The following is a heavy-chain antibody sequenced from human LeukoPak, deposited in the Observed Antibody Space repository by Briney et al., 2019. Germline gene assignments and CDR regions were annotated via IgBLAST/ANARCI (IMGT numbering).Heavy chain of an antibody. D-gene: IGHD7-27*01. CDR1: GYTFTNFA. CDR2: INPGGGST. Sequence: ASVKVSCKASGYTFTNFAINWVRQAPGQGLEWMGLINPGGGSTTYSQKFQGRVTMTRDTSTSTVYMELNNLRSEDTALYYCARARTGDSDYWGQGTLVTVSS. J-gene: IGHJ4*02. V-gene: IGHV1-46*01. CDR3: ARARTGDSDY.